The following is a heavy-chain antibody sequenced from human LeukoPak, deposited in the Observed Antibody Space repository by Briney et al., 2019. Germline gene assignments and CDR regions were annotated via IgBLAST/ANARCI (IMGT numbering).Heavy chain of an antibody. CDR3: ARGWGFIVGATRGDAFDI. J-gene: IGHJ3*02. CDR1: GYTFTNYG. D-gene: IGHD1-26*01. CDR2: ISGYNGNT. Sequence: ASVRVSCKASGYTFTNYGISWVRQAPGQGLEWMGWISGYNGNTNYAQKLQGRVTMTTDTSTSTAYMELRSLRSDDTAVYYCARGWGFIVGATRGDAFDIWGQGTMVTVSS. V-gene: IGHV1-18*04.